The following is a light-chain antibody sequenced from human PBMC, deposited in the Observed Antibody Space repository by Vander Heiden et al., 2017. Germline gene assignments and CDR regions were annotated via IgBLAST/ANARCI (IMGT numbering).Light chain of an antibody. Sequence: PGQSITISCTGTSSDVGGYNYVSWYQQHPGKAPKLMIYDVSNRPSGVSNRFSGSKSGNTASLTISGLQAEDEADYYCSSYTSSSTDVFGTGTKVTVL. CDR1: SSDVGGYNY. J-gene: IGLJ1*01. CDR2: DVS. CDR3: SSYTSSSTDV. V-gene: IGLV2-14*03.